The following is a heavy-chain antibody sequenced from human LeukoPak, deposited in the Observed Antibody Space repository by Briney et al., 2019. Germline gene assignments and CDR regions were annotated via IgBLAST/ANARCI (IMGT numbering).Heavy chain of an antibody. D-gene: IGHD2-2*01. CDR2: INPSGGST. CDR1: GYTFTSYY. CDR3: ARDRLLVVVPAATPGNWFDP. V-gene: IGHV1-46*01. Sequence: ASVKVSCKASGYTFTSYYMHWVRQAPGQGLEWRGIINPSGGSTSYAQKFQGRVTMTRDMSTSTVYMELSSLRSEDTAVYYCARDRLLVVVPAATPGNWFDPWGQGTLVTVSS. J-gene: IGHJ5*02.